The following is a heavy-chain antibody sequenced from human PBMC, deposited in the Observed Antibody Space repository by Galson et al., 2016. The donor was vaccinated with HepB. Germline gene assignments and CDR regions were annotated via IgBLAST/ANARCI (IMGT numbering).Heavy chain of an antibody. CDR3: ARERDNGWGYLGF. J-gene: IGHJ4*02. CDR1: GFTFSNYD. CDR2: ISSSGGSI. V-gene: IGHV3-48*02. D-gene: IGHD6-19*01. Sequence: SLRLSCAASGFTFSNYDMNWVRQAPGKGLEWVSYISSSGGSINYADSVKGRFTISRDKAKSSLYLQMSRLRDEDTAVYDCARERDNGWGYLGFWGQGTLVIVSS.